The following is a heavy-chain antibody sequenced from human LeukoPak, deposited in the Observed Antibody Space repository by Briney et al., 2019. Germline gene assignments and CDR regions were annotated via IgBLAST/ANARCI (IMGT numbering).Heavy chain of an antibody. CDR1: GHSISSGYY. Sequence: KPSETLSLTCAVSGHSISSGYYWGWIRQPPGEGLEWIGSIYHSGSTYYNPSLKSRVTISVDTSKNQFSLKLSSVTAADTAVYYCARRRVTDYSYAFDIWGQGTMVTVSS. J-gene: IGHJ3*02. CDR2: IYHSGST. D-gene: IGHD2-21*02. CDR3: ARRRVTDYSYAFDI. V-gene: IGHV4-38-2*01.